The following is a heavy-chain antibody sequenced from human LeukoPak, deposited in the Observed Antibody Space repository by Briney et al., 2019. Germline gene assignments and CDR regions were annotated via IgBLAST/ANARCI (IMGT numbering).Heavy chain of an antibody. D-gene: IGHD7-27*01. J-gene: IGHJ6*03. V-gene: IGHV1-18*01. CDR1: GYTFTSYG. Sequence: ASVKVSCKASGYTFTSYGISWVRQAPGQGLEWMGWISAYNGNTNYAQKLQGRVTMTTDTSTSTAYMELRSLRSDDTAVYYCAKLGYDPSKSTYYYYYYMDVWGKGTTVTISS. CDR2: ISAYNGNT. CDR3: AKLGYDPSKSTYYYYYYMDV.